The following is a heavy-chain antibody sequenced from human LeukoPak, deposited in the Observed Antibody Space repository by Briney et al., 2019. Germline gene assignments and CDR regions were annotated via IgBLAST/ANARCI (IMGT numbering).Heavy chain of an antibody. CDR3: TTVDTAYVFDY. CDR1: GFTFKDYW. CDR2: IKSKTDGGTT. V-gene: IGHV3-15*01. J-gene: IGHJ4*02. Sequence: PGGSLRLSCVGSGFTFKDYWTHWVRQAPGKGLEWVGRIKSKTDGGTTDYAAPVKGRFTISRDDSKNTLYLQMNSLKTEDTAVYYCTTVDTAYVFDYWGQGTLVTVSS. D-gene: IGHD5-18*01.